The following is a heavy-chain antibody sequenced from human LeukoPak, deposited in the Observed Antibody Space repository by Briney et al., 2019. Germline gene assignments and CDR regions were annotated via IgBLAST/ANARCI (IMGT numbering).Heavy chain of an antibody. V-gene: IGHV3-9*01. CDR3: AKHMRATNTYSFFGLDV. CDR2: INWNGGGT. J-gene: IGHJ6*02. Sequence: PGRSLRLSCAATGFTFKDYGMHWARQPPGKGLEWVSSINWNGGGTDYADSVKGRFTISGDNAKNSLYLQLSSLRPEDTALYYCAKHMRATNTYSFFGLDVWGQGTTVTVSS. D-gene: IGHD1-26*01. CDR1: GFTFKDYG.